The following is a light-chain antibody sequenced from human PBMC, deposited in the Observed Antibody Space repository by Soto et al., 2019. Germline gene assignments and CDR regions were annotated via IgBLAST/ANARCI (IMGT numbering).Light chain of an antibody. CDR1: QSISSW. V-gene: IGKV1-5*03. CDR3: QQYKSYSRT. J-gene: IGKJ1*01. CDR2: KAS. Sequence: DIQMTQSPYTLSASVGHRVTITCRASQSISSWLAWYQQKPGKAPNLLIYKASSLESGVPSRSSGSGTGTEFTLTISSLQPEDFATYYCQQYKSYSRTFGQGTKVDIK.